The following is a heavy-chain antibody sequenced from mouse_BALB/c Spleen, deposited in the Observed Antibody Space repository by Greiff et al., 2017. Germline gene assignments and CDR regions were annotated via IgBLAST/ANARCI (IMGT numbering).Heavy chain of an antibody. D-gene: IGHD2-1*01. V-gene: IGHV5-4*02. J-gene: IGHJ3*01. CDR3: AREDYGNLFAY. CDR1: GFTFSDYY. CDR2: ISDGGSYT. Sequence: EVMLVESGGGLVKPGGSLKLSCAASGFTFSDYYMYWVRQTPEKRLEWVATISDGGSYTYYPDSVKGRFTISRDNAKNNLYLQMSSLKSEDTAMYYCAREDYGNLFAYWGQGTLVTVSA.